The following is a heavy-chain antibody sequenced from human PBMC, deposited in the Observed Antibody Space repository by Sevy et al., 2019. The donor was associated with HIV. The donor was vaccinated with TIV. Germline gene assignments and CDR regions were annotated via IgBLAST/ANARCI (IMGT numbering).Heavy chain of an antibody. Sequence: SETLSLTCTVSGGSVSSGSYYWSWIRQPPGKGLEWIGYIYYRGSTNYNPSLKSRVTISVDTSKNQFSLKLSSVTAADTAVYYCARATYDSSGLDYGGQGTLVTVSS. J-gene: IGHJ4*02. CDR3: ARATYDSSGLDY. CDR1: GGSVSSGSYY. D-gene: IGHD3-22*01. V-gene: IGHV4-61*01. CDR2: IYYRGST.